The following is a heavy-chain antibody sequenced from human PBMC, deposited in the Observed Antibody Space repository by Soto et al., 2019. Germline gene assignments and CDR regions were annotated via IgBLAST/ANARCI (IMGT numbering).Heavy chain of an antibody. D-gene: IGHD3-10*01. CDR3: ARAKWHDGSGRVREFDY. Sequence: GSLRTSWGASGFTFRGFCLARVRQAPGKGLEWAAAISYDGRNTYYADSVQGRFAISRDNSKNTMYLQMNSLRVEDTAVYYCARAKWHDGSGRVREFDYWGQGALVTVSS. CDR2: ISYDGRNT. CDR1: GFTFRGFC. V-gene: IGHV3-33*01. J-gene: IGHJ4*02.